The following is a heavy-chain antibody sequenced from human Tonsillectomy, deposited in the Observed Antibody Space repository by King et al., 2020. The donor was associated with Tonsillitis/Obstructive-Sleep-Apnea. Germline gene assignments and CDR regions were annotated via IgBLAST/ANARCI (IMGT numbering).Heavy chain of an antibody. CDR1: GGSFSGYY. J-gene: IGHJ4*02. CDR3: ARGGHDYGDFYFDY. V-gene: IGHV4-34*01. Sequence: QVQLQQWGAGLLKPSETLSLTCAVYGGSFSGYYWSWIRQPPGKGLEWIGEINHSGSTNYNPSLMSRVTISVDTSTNQFSLKLSTVTAADTAVYYCARGGHDYGDFYFDYWGQRTLVTVSS. D-gene: IGHD4-17*01. CDR2: INHSGST.